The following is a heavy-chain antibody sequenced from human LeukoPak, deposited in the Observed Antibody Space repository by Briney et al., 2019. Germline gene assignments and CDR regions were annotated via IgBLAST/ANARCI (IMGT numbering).Heavy chain of an antibody. J-gene: IGHJ4*02. CDR3: AKSGGYGLIDY. V-gene: IGHV4-39*07. CDR2: IYYSGST. Sequence: PSETLSLTCTVSGGSISSSSYCWGWIRQPPGKGLEWIGSIYYSGSTYYNPSLKSRVTISVDTSKNQFSLKLSSVTAADTAVYYCAKSGGYGLIDYWGQGTLVTVSS. CDR1: GGSISSSSYC. D-gene: IGHD1-26*01.